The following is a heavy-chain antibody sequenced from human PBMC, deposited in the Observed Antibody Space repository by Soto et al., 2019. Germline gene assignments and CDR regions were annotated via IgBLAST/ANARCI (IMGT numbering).Heavy chain of an antibody. CDR2: IYYSGST. J-gene: IGHJ6*02. Sequence: SGTLSLTCTVSGDSISSYYWSWIRQPPGKGLEWIGYIYYSGSTNYNPSLKSRATISVDTSKDQFSLKLSSVSAADTAVYYCARAPYYYGSGSGYYYYGMDVWGQGTTATVSS. CDR1: GDSISSYY. V-gene: IGHV4-59*01. CDR3: ARAPYYYGSGSGYYYYGMDV. D-gene: IGHD3-10*01.